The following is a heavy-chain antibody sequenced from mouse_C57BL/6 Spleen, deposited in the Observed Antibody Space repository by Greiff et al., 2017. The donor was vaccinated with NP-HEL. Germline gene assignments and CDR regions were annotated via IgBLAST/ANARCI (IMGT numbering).Heavy chain of an antibody. CDR1: GYTFTSYW. CDR3: SRMGLDY. J-gene: IGHJ4*01. Sequence: QVKLQQSGAELVMPGASVKLSCTASGYTFTSYWMHWVKQRPGQGLEWIGEIDSSDSYTNYNQKFKGKSTLTVDKSSSTAYMQLSSLTSEDAAVYYCSRMGLDYWGQGTSVTVSS. V-gene: IGHV1-69*01. CDR2: IDSSDSYT.